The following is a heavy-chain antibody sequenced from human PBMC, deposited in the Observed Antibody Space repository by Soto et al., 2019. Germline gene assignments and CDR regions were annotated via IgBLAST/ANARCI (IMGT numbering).Heavy chain of an antibody. D-gene: IGHD2-15*01. V-gene: IGHV4-31*03. CDR3: ARRLDDTPETFFNWFDP. J-gene: IGHJ5*02. Sequence: QVQLQESGPGLVKPSQTLSLTCTVSGGSINTGGYYWGWIRHLPGAGLEWIGHIFYTGTAYYNPSLRSRVTVSIDTSANQFSLHMYSVTAADTAMYYCARRLDDTPETFFNWFDPWGQGILVTVSS. CDR1: GGSINTGGYY. CDR2: IFYTGTA.